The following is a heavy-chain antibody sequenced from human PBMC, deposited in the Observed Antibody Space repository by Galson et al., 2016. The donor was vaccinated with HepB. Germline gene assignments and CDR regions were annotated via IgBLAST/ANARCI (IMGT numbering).Heavy chain of an antibody. D-gene: IGHD1-14*01. Sequence: SLRLSCAGSGFTFNSYAMNWVRQAPGKGLEWISLISDNGHATYHADPVRGRFSIARDNSKNTLYLQMNSLRADDTAVYYCAKCPPGTRGSLDSWGQGTLVTVSS. V-gene: IGHV3-23*01. CDR2: ISDNGHAT. J-gene: IGHJ4*02. CDR3: AKCPPGTRGSLDS. CDR1: GFTFNSYA.